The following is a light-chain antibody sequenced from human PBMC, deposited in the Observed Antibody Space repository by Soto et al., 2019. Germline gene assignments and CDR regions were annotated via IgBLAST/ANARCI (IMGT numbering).Light chain of an antibody. Sequence: DIQMTQSPSSLSASVGDRVTVTCRASQSISTYLNWYQQKPGKAPKRLIYAASILQSGVPSRFSGSGSGTDFTLTISSLQPEDFATYYCQQSYSTPFTFGPGTTVDI. CDR2: AAS. J-gene: IGKJ3*01. CDR3: QQSYSTPFT. CDR1: QSISTY. V-gene: IGKV1-39*01.